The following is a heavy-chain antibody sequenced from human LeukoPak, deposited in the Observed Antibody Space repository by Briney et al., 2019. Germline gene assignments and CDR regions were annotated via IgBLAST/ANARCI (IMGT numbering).Heavy chain of an antibody. CDR2: ISYDGSNK. V-gene: IGHV3-30*03. CDR1: GFTFSSYG. CDR3: ATPVRDY. Sequence: GGSLRLSCAASGFTFSSYGMHWVRQAPGKGLEWVAVISYDGSNKYCADSVKGRFTISRDNSKNTLYLQMNSLRAEDTAVYYCATPVRDYWGQGTLVTVSS. J-gene: IGHJ4*02.